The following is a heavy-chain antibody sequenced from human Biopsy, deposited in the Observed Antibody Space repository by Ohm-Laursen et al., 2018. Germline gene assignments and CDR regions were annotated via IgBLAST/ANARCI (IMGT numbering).Heavy chain of an antibody. CDR2: ISYDGSKT. CDR3: AKDKGTFNFYYYGMDV. J-gene: IGHJ6*02. D-gene: IGHD2/OR15-2a*01. CDR1: GFTFSNSG. V-gene: IGHV3-30*18. Sequence: SLRLSCAASGFTFSNSGMHWVRQAPGKGLEWVAAISYDGSKTDYGDSVRGRLNISRDNSKNTLDLQMSSLRVEDTAVYFCAKDKGTFNFYYYGMDVWGQGTTVTVSS.